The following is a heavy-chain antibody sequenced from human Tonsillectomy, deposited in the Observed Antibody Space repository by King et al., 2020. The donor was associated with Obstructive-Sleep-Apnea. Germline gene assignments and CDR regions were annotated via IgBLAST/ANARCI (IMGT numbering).Heavy chain of an antibody. V-gene: IGHV3-7*03. CDR1: GFTFSSYW. Sequence: QLVQSGGGLVQPGGSLRLSCAASGFTFSSYWMSWVRQAPGKGLEWVANIKQDGSEKYYVDSVKGRFTISRDNAKNSLYLQMNSLRAEATAVYYCARSAMIVVVKEADYWGQGTLVTVSS. CDR2: IKQDGSEK. D-gene: IGHD3-22*01. J-gene: IGHJ4*02. CDR3: ARSAMIVVVKEADY.